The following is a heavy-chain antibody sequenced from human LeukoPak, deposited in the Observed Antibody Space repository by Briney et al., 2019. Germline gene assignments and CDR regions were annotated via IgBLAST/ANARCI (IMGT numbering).Heavy chain of an antibody. J-gene: IGHJ4*02. D-gene: IGHD3-22*01. V-gene: IGHV1-18*01. CDR1: GYTFTSYG. CDR2: ISAYNGHT. Sequence: ASVKVSCKASGYTFTSYGITWVRQAPEQGLEWMGWISAYNGHTKYAQKLQGRVTMTTDTSTSTAYTELRSLRSDDTAVYFCARGLPPRRDYDSNGYYSYYFDSWGQGTLVTVSS. CDR3: ARGLPPRRDYDSNGYYSYYFDS.